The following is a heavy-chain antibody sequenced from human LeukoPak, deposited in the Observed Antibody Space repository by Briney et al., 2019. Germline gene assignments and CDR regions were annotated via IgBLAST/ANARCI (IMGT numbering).Heavy chain of an antibody. V-gene: IGHV1-18*01. CDR3: ARDYPRDVLRYFDWLGYGMDV. CDR2: ISAYNGNT. J-gene: IGHJ6*02. D-gene: IGHD3-9*01. Sequence: ASVKVSCTSSGYTFTSYGISWVRQAPGQGLEWMGWISAYNGNTNYAQKLQGRVTMTTDTSTSTAYMELRSLRSDDTAVYYCARDYPRDVLRYFDWLGYGMDVWGQGTTVTVSS. CDR1: GYTFTSYG.